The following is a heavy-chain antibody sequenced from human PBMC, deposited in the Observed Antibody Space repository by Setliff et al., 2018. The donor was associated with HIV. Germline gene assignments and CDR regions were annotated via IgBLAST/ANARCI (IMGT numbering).Heavy chain of an antibody. V-gene: IGHV1-24*01. CDR3: ARGEKSGSYRATYYFDY. D-gene: IGHD1-26*01. Sequence: ASVKVSCKVSGYTLTELSIHWVRQAPGKGLEWMGGFDPQYDKTFYAQKFQGRVTMSEDTSTDTAYMELSSLRSEDTAVYYCARGEKSGSYRATYYFDYWGQGTLVTVSS. J-gene: IGHJ4*02. CDR2: FDPQYDKT. CDR1: GYTLTELS.